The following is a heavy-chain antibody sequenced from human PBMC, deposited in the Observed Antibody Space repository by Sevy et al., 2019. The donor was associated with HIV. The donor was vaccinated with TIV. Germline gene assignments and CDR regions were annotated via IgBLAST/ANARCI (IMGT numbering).Heavy chain of an antibody. D-gene: IGHD3-10*01. CDR2: IRKKTNSYST. CDR3: ARIQLPGGYYYFVH. J-gene: IGHJ4*02. CDR1: GFTFSDHY. V-gene: IGHV3-72*01. Sequence: GGSLRLSCEASGFTFSDHYMDWVRQAPGKGLEWVGRIRKKTNSYSTEYAATVKDRFTVSRDDSKKSLYLQMNSLKSDDTAVYFCARIQLPGGYYYFVHWGQGTQVTDSS.